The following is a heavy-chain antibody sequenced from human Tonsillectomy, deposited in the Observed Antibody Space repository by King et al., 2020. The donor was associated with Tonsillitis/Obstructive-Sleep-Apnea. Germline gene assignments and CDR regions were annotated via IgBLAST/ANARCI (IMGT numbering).Heavy chain of an antibody. V-gene: IGHV3-53*01. CDR2: INSGGST. CDR1: GFTVSSNY. CDR3: ARGPDVDTAIVGYMDV. D-gene: IGHD5-18*01. Sequence: QLVQSGGGLIQPGGSLRLSCAASGFTVSSNYMSWVRQAPGKGLEWVSVINSGGSTYYADSVKGRFTISSDNSKNTLYLQMNSLRAEDTAVYYCARGPDVDTAIVGYMDVWGKGTTVTVSS. J-gene: IGHJ6*03.